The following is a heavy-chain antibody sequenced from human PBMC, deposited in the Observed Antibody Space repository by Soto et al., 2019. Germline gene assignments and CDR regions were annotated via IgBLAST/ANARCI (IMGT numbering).Heavy chain of an antibody. J-gene: IGHJ4*02. CDR1: GGTLNNYA. CDR3: ARGGYGYGRTSYLDY. Sequence: QVQLVQSGAEVRKPGSSVNVSCKTSGGTLNNYAFTWVRQAPGQGLEWMGEIVPILGTANYAQKFQGRVTITADESASTAYIDLGSLSSDDTAVYYCARGGYGYGRTSYLDYWGPGTLVTVPS. CDR2: IVPILGTA. V-gene: IGHV1-69*01. D-gene: IGHD5-18*01.